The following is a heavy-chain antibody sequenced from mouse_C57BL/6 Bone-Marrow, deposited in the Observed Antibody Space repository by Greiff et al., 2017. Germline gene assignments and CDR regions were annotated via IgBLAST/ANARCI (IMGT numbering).Heavy chain of an antibody. CDR1: GYAFSSSW. J-gene: IGHJ3*01. CDR3: AKGFRFAY. Sequence: QVQLKQSGPELVKPGASVKISCKASGYAFSSSWMNWVKQRPGKGLEWIGRIYPGDGDTNYNGKFKGKATLTADKSSSTAYMQLSSLTSEDSAVYFCAKGFRFAYWGQGTLVTVSA. V-gene: IGHV1-82*01. D-gene: IGHD3-3*01. CDR2: IYPGDGDT.